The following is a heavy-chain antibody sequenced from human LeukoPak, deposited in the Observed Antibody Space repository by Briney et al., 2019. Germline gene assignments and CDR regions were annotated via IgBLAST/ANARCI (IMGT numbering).Heavy chain of an antibody. Sequence: GGSLRLSCAASGFSFNDYSMNWVRQAPGKGLEWVSSISNSGHYIYNADSVRGRFTISRDVTRNSLYLQMNSLRAEDTAVYYCARRVVVPAAPYYFDYWGQGTLVTVSS. V-gene: IGHV3-21*01. CDR1: GFSFNDYS. CDR2: ISNSGHYI. J-gene: IGHJ4*02. D-gene: IGHD2-2*01. CDR3: ARRVVVPAAPYYFDY.